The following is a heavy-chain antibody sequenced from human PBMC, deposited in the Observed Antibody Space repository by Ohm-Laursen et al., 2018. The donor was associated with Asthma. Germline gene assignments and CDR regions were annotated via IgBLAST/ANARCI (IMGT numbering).Heavy chain of an antibody. D-gene: IGHD3-22*01. CDR2: MNPNSGNT. CDR1: GYTFTSYD. Sequence: VASVKVSCKASGYTFTSYDINWVRQATGQGLEWMGWMNPNSGNTGYAQKFQGRVTMTRNTSISTAYMELSSLRSEDTAVYYCALSYYDSSGRYYYYGMDVWGQGTTVTVSS. V-gene: IGHV1-8*01. J-gene: IGHJ6*02. CDR3: ALSYYDSSGRYYYYGMDV.